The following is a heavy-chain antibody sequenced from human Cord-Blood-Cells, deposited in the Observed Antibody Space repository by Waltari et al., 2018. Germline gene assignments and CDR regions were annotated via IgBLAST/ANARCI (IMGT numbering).Heavy chain of an antibody. CDR3: AKDHAPTGTADY. V-gene: IGHV3-23*01. D-gene: IGHD1-1*01. CDR1: GFTFSSYA. J-gene: IGHJ4*02. CDR2: ISGSGGST. Sequence: EVQLLESGGGLVQPGGSLRLSCAASGFTFSSYAMSWVRQAPGKGLEWVSSISGSGGSTYYADAVKGRFTISRDKSKNTLYLQMNSLRAEDTAVYYCAKDHAPTGTADYWGQGTLVTVSS.